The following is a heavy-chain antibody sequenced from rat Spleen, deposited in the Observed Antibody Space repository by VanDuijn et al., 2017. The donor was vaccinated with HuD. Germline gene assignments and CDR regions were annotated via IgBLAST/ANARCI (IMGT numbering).Heavy chain of an antibody. CDR3: TTTDVYYGVSYYEY. Sequence: EVQLVESGGGLVQPGRSRKLSCVASGFTFSNYWMTWIRQAPGKGLEWVASIIDTGGSTYYLDSVKGRFTISRDNAKSTLYLQMDSLRSEDTATYYFTTTDVYYGVSYYEYWGQGVMVTVSS. CDR1: GFTFSNYW. J-gene: IGHJ2*01. CDR2: IIDTGGST. D-gene: IGHD1-6*01. V-gene: IGHV5-31*01.